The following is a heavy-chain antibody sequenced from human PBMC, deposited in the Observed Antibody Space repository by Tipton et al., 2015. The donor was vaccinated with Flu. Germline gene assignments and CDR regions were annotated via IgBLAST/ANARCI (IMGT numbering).Heavy chain of an antibody. D-gene: IGHD2-2*01. Sequence: GLVKPSQTLSLTCAIFGDSVSSNFSAWNWISQSPSRGLECLGRTYYRSKWYNDYAPSVRGRITVSPDTAKNQFSLHLSSVTPEDTAVYYCVRGSLSSSFDYWGPGTLVTVSS. V-gene: IGHV6-1*01. CDR3: VRGSLSSSFDY. CDR2: TYYRSKWYN. CDR1: GDSVSSNFSA. J-gene: IGHJ4*02.